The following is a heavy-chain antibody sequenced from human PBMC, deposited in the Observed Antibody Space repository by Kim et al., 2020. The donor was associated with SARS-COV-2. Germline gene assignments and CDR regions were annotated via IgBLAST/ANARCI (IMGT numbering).Heavy chain of an antibody. CDR1: GGSIRSNNW. CDR3: ARGGYDNSGYFYIFDY. Sequence: SETLSLTCAVSGGSIRSNNWWSWVRQPPGKGLEWIGDIYHSGTTNYNPSLKSRVTISVDKSKNQFSLKLTSVTAADTALYYCARGGYDNSGYFYIFDYWGQGPLVTVSS. J-gene: IGHJ4*02. V-gene: IGHV4-4*02. CDR2: IYHSGTT. D-gene: IGHD3-22*01.